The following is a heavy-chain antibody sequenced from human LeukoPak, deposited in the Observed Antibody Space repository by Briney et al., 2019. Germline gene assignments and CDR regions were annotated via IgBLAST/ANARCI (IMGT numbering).Heavy chain of an antibody. CDR3: ARGVGATGTDY. D-gene: IGHD1-26*01. CDR1: GGSFSGYY. J-gene: IGHJ4*02. CDR2: INHSGST. V-gene: IGHV4-34*01. Sequence: SETLSLTCTVYGGSFSGYYWSWIRQPPGKGLEWLGEINHSGSTNYNPSLKSRVTISVDTSKNQFSLKLSSVTAAAAAVYYCARGVGATGTDYWGQGTLVTVSS.